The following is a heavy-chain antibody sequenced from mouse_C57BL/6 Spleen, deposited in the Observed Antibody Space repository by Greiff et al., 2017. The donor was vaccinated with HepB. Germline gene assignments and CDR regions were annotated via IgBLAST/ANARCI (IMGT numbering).Heavy chain of an antibody. CDR3: ARGYYSNYEDAMDY. J-gene: IGHJ4*01. CDR2: INPSSGYT. Sequence: VQLQQSGAELAKPGASVKLSCKASGYTFTSYWMHWVKQRPGQGLEWIGYINPSSGYTKYNQKFKDKATLTADKSSSTAYMQLSSLTYEDAAVYYCARGYYSNYEDAMDYWGQGTSGTVSS. V-gene: IGHV1-7*01. CDR1: GYTFTSYW. D-gene: IGHD2-5*01.